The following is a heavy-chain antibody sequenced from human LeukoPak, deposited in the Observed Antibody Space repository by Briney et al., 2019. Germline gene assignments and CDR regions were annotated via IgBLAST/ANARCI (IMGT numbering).Heavy chain of an antibody. D-gene: IGHD3-10*01. Sequence: SETLSLTCTVSGGSISSYYWSWIRQPPGKGLEWIGYIYYSGSTNYNPSLKSRVTISVDTSKNQFSLKLSSVTAADTAVYYCARAKYGSGSSHYYYYMDVWGKGTTVTISS. V-gene: IGHV4-59*01. J-gene: IGHJ6*03. CDR1: GGSISSYY. CDR3: ARAKYGSGSSHYYYYMDV. CDR2: IYYSGST.